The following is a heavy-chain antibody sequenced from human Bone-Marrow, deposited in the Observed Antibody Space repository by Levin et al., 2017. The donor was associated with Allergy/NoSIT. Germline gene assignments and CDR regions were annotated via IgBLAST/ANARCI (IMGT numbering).Heavy chain of an antibody. CDR2: ISGSGDSM. D-gene: IGHD6-19*01. V-gene: IGHV3-23*01. CDR3: AKVPSRGWYFFDY. J-gene: IGHJ4*02. Sequence: GESLKISCAASGFTSSSFAMTWVRQAPGKGLEWVSVISGSGDSMYYADSVKSRFTISRDNSKNTLYLQMNSLRAEDTAVYYCAKVPSRGWYFFDYWGQGTLVTVSS. CDR1: GFTSSSFA.